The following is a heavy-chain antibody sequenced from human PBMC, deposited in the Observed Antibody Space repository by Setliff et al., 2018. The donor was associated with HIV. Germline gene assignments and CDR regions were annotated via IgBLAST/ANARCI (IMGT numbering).Heavy chain of an antibody. Sequence: SETLSLTCAVSGYSIRTGDWWGWVRQSPGKGLEWIGEIPHSGSTNYHPSHRSRVTTSVATSRNQFSLQLSSVTAADTAVYYCARDYYDDSYYRPGIYYYYYMDVWGKGTTVTVSS. CDR3: ARDYYDDSYYRPGIYYYYYMDV. CDR2: IPHSGST. J-gene: IGHJ6*03. V-gene: IGHV4-4*02. CDR1: GYSIRTGDW. D-gene: IGHD3-10*01.